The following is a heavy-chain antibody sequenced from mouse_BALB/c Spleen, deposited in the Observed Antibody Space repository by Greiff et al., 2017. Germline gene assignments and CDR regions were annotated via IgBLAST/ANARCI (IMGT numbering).Heavy chain of an antibody. J-gene: IGHJ2*01. V-gene: IGHV1-7*01. CDR1: GYTFTSYW. D-gene: IGHD2-1*01. CDR2: INPSTGYT. CDR3: ARGGIIYYGNPVCFDY. Sequence: VQLQQSGAELAKPGASVKMSCKASGYTFTSYWMHWVKQRPGQGLEWIGYINPSTGYTEYNQKFKDKATLTADKSSSTAYMQLSSLTSEDSAVYYCARGGIIYYGNPVCFDYWGQGTTLTVSS.